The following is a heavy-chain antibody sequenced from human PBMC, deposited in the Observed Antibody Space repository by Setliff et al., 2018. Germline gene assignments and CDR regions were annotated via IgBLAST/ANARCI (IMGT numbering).Heavy chain of an antibody. CDR1: GFTFSGYW. Sequence: PGGSLRLSCAASGFTFSGYWMSWVRQAPGKGLEWVANIKQDGSDKYYVDSVKGRFTISRDNAKNSLSLQMNSLRAEDTAVYYCVRARTTNYDFWSGLNAFDIWGQGTMVTVSS. V-gene: IGHV3-7*03. D-gene: IGHD3-3*01. CDR3: VRARTTNYDFWSGLNAFDI. J-gene: IGHJ3*02. CDR2: IKQDGSDK.